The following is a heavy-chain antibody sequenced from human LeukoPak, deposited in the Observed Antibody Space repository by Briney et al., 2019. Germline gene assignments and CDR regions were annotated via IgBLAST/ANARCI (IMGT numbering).Heavy chain of an antibody. CDR1: GGSISSYY. J-gene: IGHJ3*02. D-gene: IGHD3-22*01. V-gene: IGHV4-59*01. CDR2: IYYSGST. Sequence: SETLSLTCTVSGGSISSYYWSWIRQPPGKGLEWIGYIYYSGSTNYSPSLKSRVTISVDTSKNQFSLKLSSVTAADTAVYYCARDLYYYDSSGYYGDAFDIWGQGTMVTVSS. CDR3: ARDLYYYDSSGYYGDAFDI.